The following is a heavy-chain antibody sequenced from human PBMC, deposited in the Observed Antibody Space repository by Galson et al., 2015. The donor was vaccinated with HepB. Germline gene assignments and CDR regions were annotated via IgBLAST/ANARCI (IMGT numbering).Heavy chain of an antibody. V-gene: IGHV3-11*05. CDR1: GFTFSDDY. CDR3: ARARGSGPAAYFGY. J-gene: IGHJ4*02. Sequence: SLRLSCAASGFTFSDDYMSWIRQAPGKGLDWISYISSSSDFTNYADSVRGRFTISRDNAKNSLYLQMNSLRVEDTAVYYCARARGSGPAAYFGYWGQGILVTVSS. D-gene: IGHD6-19*01. CDR2: ISSSSDFT.